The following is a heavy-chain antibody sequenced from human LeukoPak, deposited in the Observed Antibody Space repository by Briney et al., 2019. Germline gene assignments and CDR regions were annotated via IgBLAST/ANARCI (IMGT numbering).Heavy chain of an antibody. CDR2: ITLSSSSI. CDR3: ARRKHYDSSGYCFDY. V-gene: IGHV3-48*04. Sequence: GGSLRLSCAASGFNFNNYNMNWVRQAPGKGLEWVSYITLSSSSIYYADSVKGRFTISRDNAKNSLYLQMNSLRAEDTAVYYCARRKHYDSSGYCFDYWGQGTLVTVSS. D-gene: IGHD3-22*01. CDR1: GFNFNNYN. J-gene: IGHJ4*02.